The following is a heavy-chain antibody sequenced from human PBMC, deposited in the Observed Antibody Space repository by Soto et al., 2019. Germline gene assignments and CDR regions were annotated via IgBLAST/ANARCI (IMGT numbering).Heavy chain of an antibody. CDR2: IIPLFGTA. J-gene: IGHJ4*02. CDR3: ARDGGRHSGGIDY. CDR1: GGTFSSYS. V-gene: IGHV1-69*01. Sequence: QVQLVQSGAEVKKPGSSVKVSCKASGGTFSSYSINWVRQAPGQWLEWMGEIIPLFGTAHYAQKFQGRVTITVDESTSTAYMELSSLRSEDTAVYYCARDGGRHSGGIDYWGQGTLVTVSS. D-gene: IGHD1-26*01.